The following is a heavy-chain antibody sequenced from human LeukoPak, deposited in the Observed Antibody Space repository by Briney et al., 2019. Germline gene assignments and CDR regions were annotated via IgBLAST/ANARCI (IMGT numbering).Heavy chain of an antibody. V-gene: IGHV1-2*04. J-gene: IGHJ4*02. CDR1: GYTFSDYY. CDR2: IKPNSVFT. D-gene: IGHD3-10*01. Sequence: ASVKVSCKASGYTFSDYYMHWVRQAPGQGLEWMGWIKPNSVFTNYAQKFQGWVTMTRDTSISTAYMELSRLRSDDTAVYYCARVSLIYGSGSYYQSPLTYWGQGTLVTVSS. CDR3: ARVSLIYGSGSYYQSPLTY.